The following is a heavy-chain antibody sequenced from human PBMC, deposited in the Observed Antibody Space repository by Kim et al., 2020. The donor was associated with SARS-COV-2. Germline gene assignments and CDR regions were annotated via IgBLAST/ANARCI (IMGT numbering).Heavy chain of an antibody. J-gene: IGHJ3*02. CDR2: IYYSGST. V-gene: IGHV4-31*03. CDR1: GGSISSGGYY. CDR3: ACTPQLLGRAFDI. Sequence: SETLSLTCTVSGGSISSGGYYWSWIRQHPGKGLEWIGYIYYSGSTYYNPSLKSRVTISVDTSKNQFSLKLSSVTAADTAVYYCACTPQLLGRAFDIWGQGTMVTVSS. D-gene: IGHD2-8*02.